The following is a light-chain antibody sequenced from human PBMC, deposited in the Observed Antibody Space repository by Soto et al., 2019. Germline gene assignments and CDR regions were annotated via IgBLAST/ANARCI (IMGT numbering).Light chain of an antibody. J-gene: IGLJ2*01. CDR2: EVS. Sequence: QSALTQPASVSGSPGQSITISCTGTSSDLGGYNWVSWYQQHPGKAPKLMIYEVSNRPSGVSNRFSGSKSGNTASLTISGLQAEDEADYYCSSYTTISTLVFGGGTKVTVL. CDR3: SSYTTISTLV. V-gene: IGLV2-14*01. CDR1: SSDLGGYNW.